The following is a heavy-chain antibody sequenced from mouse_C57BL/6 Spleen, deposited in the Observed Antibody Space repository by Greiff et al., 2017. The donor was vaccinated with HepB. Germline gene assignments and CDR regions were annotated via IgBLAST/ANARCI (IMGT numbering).Heavy chain of an antibody. CDR1: GYTFTSYW. D-gene: IGHD2-10*01. V-gene: IGHV1-7*01. J-gene: IGHJ3*01. CDR2: INPSSGYT. CDR3: ARGENPTLY. Sequence: VQLQQSGADLAKPGASVKLSCKASGYTFTSYWMHWVKQRPGQGLEWIGYINPSSGYTKYNQKFKDKATLTVDKSSSTAYMQLSSLTYEDSAVYYCARGENPTLYWGQGTLVTVSA.